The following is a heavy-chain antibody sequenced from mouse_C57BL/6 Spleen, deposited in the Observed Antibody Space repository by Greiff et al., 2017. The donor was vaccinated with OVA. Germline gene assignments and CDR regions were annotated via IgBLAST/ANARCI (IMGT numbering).Heavy chain of an antibody. Sequence: QVTLKECGPGILQSSQTLSLTCSFSGFSLSTSGMGVSWIRQPSGKGLEWLAHIYWDDDKRYNPSLKSRLTISKDTSRNQVFLKITSVDTADTATYYCAHAYYSNYGGAMDYWGQGTSVTVSS. D-gene: IGHD2-5*01. CDR3: AHAYYSNYGGAMDY. V-gene: IGHV8-12*01. CDR2: IYWDDDK. J-gene: IGHJ4*01. CDR1: GFSLSTSGMG.